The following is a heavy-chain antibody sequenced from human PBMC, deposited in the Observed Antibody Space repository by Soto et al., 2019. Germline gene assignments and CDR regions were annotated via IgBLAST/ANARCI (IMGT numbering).Heavy chain of an antibody. Sequence: GGSLRLSCAASGFTFSSYSMNWVRQAPGKGLEWVSSISSSSSYIYYADSVKGRFTISRDNAKNSLYLQMNSLRAEDTAVYYCARDDYSNVESGTYYYGMDVWGQGTTVTVSS. J-gene: IGHJ6*02. D-gene: IGHD4-4*01. CDR1: GFTFSSYS. CDR3: ARDDYSNVESGTYYYGMDV. CDR2: ISSSSSYI. V-gene: IGHV3-21*01.